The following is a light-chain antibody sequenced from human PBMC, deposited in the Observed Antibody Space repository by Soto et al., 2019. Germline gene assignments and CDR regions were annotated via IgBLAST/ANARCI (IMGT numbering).Light chain of an antibody. CDR1: QSVSIY. V-gene: IGKV1-39*01. Sequence: DIPMTQSPSSLSASVGDRVTITCRTSQSVSIYVNWYQQKPGKAPILLIYASSSLQSGVPSRFSGSGCGTDFTLTNSSLEPEDVATYYGQQSYSTPTFGQGTKVEIK. CDR3: QQSYSTPT. J-gene: IGKJ2*01. CDR2: ASS.